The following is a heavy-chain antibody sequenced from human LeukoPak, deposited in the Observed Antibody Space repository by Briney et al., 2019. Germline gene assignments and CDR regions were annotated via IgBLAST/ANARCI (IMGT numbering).Heavy chain of an antibody. V-gene: IGHV3-33*01. J-gene: IGHJ5*02. D-gene: IGHD3-3*01. CDR2: IWYDGSNK. CDR1: GFTFSSYC. CDR3: ARDIRYDFWSGYLGFDP. Sequence: GGSLRLSCAASGFTFSSYCMHWVRQAPGKGLEWVAVIWYDGSNKYYADSVKGRFTISRDNSKNTLYLQMNSLRAEDTAAYYCARDIRYDFWSGYLGFDPWGQGTLVTVSS.